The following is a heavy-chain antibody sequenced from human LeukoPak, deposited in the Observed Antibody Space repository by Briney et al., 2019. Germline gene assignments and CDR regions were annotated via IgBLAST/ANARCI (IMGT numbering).Heavy chain of an antibody. J-gene: IGHJ4*02. Sequence: SETLSLTCTVSGGSISSYYWSWIRQPPGKGLEWIGEINHSGSTNYNPSLKSRVTISVDTSKNQFSLKLSSVTAADTAVYYCARGYDYVWGSYRHNEYFDYWGQGTLVTVSS. CDR2: INHSGST. D-gene: IGHD3-16*02. CDR1: GGSISSYY. CDR3: ARGYDYVWGSYRHNEYFDY. V-gene: IGHV4-34*01.